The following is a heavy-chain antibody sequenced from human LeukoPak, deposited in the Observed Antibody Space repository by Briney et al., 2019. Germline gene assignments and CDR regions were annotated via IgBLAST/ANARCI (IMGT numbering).Heavy chain of an antibody. Sequence: SETLSLTCTVSGGSISSGGYSWWWVRQPPGKGLEWIGYVFTTGTTYYNPSLNSRVTISLDMSKNQFFLKLRSVTAADTAVYFCVRGVTRGYIYADWGQGTLVTVSS. CDR3: VRGVTRGYIYAD. V-gene: IGHV4-30-4*07. J-gene: IGHJ4*02. D-gene: IGHD5-18*01. CDR1: GGSISSGGYS. CDR2: VFTTGTT.